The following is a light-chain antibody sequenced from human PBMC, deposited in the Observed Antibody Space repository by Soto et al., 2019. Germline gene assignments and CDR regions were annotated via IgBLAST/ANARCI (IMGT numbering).Light chain of an antibody. Sequence: QSVLTQPPSASGTPGQRVTISCSGSSSNIGTHTVNWYQQLPGTAPELLIYSNYQRPSGVPDRFSGSKSGTSASLAISGLQSEDEADYYCAAWDDSLKGWVFGGGTQLTVL. CDR1: SSNIGTHT. J-gene: IGLJ3*02. CDR2: SNY. CDR3: AAWDDSLKGWV. V-gene: IGLV1-44*01.